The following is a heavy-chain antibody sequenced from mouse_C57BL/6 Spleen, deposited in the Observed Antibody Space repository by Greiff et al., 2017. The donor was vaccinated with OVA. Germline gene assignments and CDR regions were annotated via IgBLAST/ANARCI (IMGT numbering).Heavy chain of an antibody. CDR1: GYTFTSYW. CDR3: ARGGGSYAMDY. V-gene: IGHV1-69*01. Sequence: VQLQQSGAELVMPGASVKLSCKASGYTFTSYWMHWVKQRPGQGLEWIGEIDPSDSYTNYNQKFKGKSTLTVDKSSSTAYMQLSSLTSEDSAVYYCARGGGSYAMDYWGQGTSVTVSS. J-gene: IGHJ4*01. CDR2: IDPSDSYT.